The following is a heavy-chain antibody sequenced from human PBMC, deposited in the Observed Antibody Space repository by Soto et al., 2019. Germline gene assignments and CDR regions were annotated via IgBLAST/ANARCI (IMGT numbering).Heavy chain of an antibody. CDR2: IYYSGST. CDR1: GGSISSYY. J-gene: IGHJ3*02. CDR3: RIAVAGTRAHDAFDI. D-gene: IGHD6-19*01. Sequence: QVQLQESGPGLVKPSETLSLTCTVSGGSISSYYWSWIRQPPGKGLEWIGYIYYSGSTNYNPSLKSRVTISVDTSKNQFSLKLSSVTASGTAVYYCRIAVAGTRAHDAFDIWGQGTMVTVSS. V-gene: IGHV4-59*08.